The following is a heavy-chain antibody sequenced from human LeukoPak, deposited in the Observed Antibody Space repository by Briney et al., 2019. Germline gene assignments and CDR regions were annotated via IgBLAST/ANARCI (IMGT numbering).Heavy chain of an antibody. J-gene: IGHJ4*02. V-gene: IGHV4-59*08. Sequence: PSETLSLTCTVSGGSISSYYWSWIRQPPGKGLEWIGYIYYSGSTNYNPSLKSRVTISVDTSKNQFSLKLSSVTAADTAVYYCARLGRGGIYDYFDYWGQGTLVTVPS. D-gene: IGHD2/OR15-2a*01. CDR1: GGSISSYY. CDR3: ARLGRGGIYDYFDY. CDR2: IYYSGST.